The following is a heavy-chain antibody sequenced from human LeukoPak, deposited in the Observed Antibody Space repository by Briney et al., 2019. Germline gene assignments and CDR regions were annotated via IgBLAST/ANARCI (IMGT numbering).Heavy chain of an antibody. V-gene: IGHV3-30*12. D-gene: IGHD7-27*01. J-gene: IGHJ4*02. Sequence: GGSLRLSCAASGFTFTTYGMHWVRQAPGKGLEWVAFIQNDEIDKFYADSVKGRFTISRDNSKNSLYLQMNSLRAEDTAVYYCARSPRNWAAFDYWGQGTLVTVSS. CDR1: GFTFTTYG. CDR2: IQNDEIDK. CDR3: ARSPRNWAAFDY.